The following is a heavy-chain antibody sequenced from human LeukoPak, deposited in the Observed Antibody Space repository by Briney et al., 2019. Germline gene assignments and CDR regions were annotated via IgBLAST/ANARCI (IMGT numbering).Heavy chain of an antibody. CDR1: GGSISSYY. Sequence: SETLSLTCTVSGGSISSYYWSWIRQPPGKGLEWIGYIYYSGSTNYNPSLKSRVTISVDTSKNQFSLKLSSVIAADTAVYYCARDVLLWFGDDYYYYYGMDVWGQGTTVTVSS. V-gene: IGHV4-59*01. CDR2: IYYSGST. CDR3: ARDVLLWFGDDYYYYYGMDV. D-gene: IGHD3-10*01. J-gene: IGHJ6*02.